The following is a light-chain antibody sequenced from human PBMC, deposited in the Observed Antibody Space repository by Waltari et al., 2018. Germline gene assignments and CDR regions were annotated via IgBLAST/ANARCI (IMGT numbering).Light chain of an antibody. CDR1: QSLLHSNGNPY. V-gene: IGKV2-40*01. J-gene: IGKJ3*01. CDR3: VQAIAFPFT. CDR2: RGS. Sequence: DIVMTQTPLSLPITPGEPAPISCRSSQSLLHSNGNPYLHWYLQKPGQSPQLLIYRGSNRASGVPDRFSGSGSGTDFTLKISKVEAEDVGVYYCVQAIAFPFTFGPGTKLDIK.